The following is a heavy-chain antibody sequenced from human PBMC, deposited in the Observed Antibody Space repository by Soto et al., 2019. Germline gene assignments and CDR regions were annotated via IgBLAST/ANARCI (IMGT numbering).Heavy chain of an antibody. CDR3: ASSLVWPLDRNY. D-gene: IGHD2-8*02. CDR1: GFTFSSFW. Sequence: PVGSLRLSCAASGFTFSSFWMHWVRQTPGKGLVWVSRINTDGGEIYYADFVKGRFTVSRDNAKSTLYLQMNSLRAEDSAVYYCASSLVWPLDRNYWGQGTLVTVSS. J-gene: IGHJ4*02. CDR2: INTDGGEI. V-gene: IGHV3-74*01.